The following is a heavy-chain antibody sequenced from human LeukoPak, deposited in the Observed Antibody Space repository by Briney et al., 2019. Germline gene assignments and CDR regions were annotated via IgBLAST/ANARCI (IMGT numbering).Heavy chain of an antibody. CDR1: GGTFSSYA. Sequence: SSVKVSCKASGGTFSSYAISWVRQAPGQGLEWMGGIIPIFGTANYAQKFQGRVTITPDKSTSTAYMELSSLRSEDTAVYYCARGHCSSTSCYEGLDWFDPWGQGTLVTVSS. CDR2: IIPIFGTA. J-gene: IGHJ5*02. CDR3: ARGHCSSTSCYEGLDWFDP. V-gene: IGHV1-69*06. D-gene: IGHD2-2*01.